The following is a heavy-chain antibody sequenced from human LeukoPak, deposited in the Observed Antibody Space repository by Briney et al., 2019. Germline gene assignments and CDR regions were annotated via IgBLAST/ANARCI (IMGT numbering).Heavy chain of an antibody. J-gene: IGHJ3*02. D-gene: IGHD2-15*01. CDR2: IYTSGST. CDR3: ARAGNQYCSGGSCYPI. Sequence: SETLSLTCTVSGGSISSGSYYWSWIRQPAGKGLEWIGRIYTSGSTNYNPSLKSRVTISVDTSKKQFSLKLSSVTAADTAVYYCARAGNQYCSGGSCYPIWGQGTMVTVSS. V-gene: IGHV4-61*02. CDR1: GGSISSGSYY.